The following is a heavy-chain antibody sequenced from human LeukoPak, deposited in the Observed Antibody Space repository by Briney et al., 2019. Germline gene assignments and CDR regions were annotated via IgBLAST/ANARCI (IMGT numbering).Heavy chain of an antibody. V-gene: IGHV3-30-3*01. D-gene: IGHD1-26*01. CDR3: AKDHERWRVVVGATPLADY. J-gene: IGHJ4*02. CDR2: ISYDGSNK. Sequence: GGSLRLSCAASGFTFSSYAMHWVRQAPGKGLEWVAVISYDGSNKYYADSVKGRSTISRDNSKNTLYLQMNSLRAEDTAVYYCAKDHERWRVVVGATPLADYWGQGTLVTVSS. CDR1: GFTFSSYA.